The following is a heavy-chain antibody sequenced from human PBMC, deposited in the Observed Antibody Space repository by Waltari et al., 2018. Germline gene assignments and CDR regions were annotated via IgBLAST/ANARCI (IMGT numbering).Heavy chain of an antibody. J-gene: IGHJ6*02. D-gene: IGHD3-3*01. CDR1: GGSVSSGSYY. Sequence: QLQLQESGPGLVKPSETLSLTCTVSGGSVSSGSYYWSWIRQPPGKGLEWIGYIYYSGSTNYNPSLKSRVTISVDTSKNQFSLKLSSVTAADTAVYYCARRDDFWSGYYYYYGMDVWGQGTTVTVSS. CDR3: ARRDDFWSGYYYYYGMDV. V-gene: IGHV4-61*01. CDR2: IYYSGST.